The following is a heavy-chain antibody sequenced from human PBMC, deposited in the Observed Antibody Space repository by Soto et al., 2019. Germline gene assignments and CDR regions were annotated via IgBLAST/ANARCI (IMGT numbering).Heavy chain of an antibody. V-gene: IGHV4-30-4*01. CDR1: GGSIDNYEYY. CDR3: ARDRSNSPDYFDF. CDR2: IYYSGRT. D-gene: IGHD6-6*01. Sequence: SETLSLTCTVCGGSIDNYEYYWTWIRQPPGKGLEWVGYIYYSGRTNYNPSLNSRLTISLDTSKNQFSLRLTSVSAADTAMYYCARDRSNSPDYFDFWGQGTLVTVSS. J-gene: IGHJ4*02.